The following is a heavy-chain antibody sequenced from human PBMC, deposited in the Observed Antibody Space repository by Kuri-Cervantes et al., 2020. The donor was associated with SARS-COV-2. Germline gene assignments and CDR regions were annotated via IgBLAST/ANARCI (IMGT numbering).Heavy chain of an antibody. Sequence: GGSLRLSCAASGLTFSSYWMSWVRQAPGKGLEWVANIKQDGSEKYYVDSVKGRFTISRDNAKNSLYLQMNSLRAEDTAVYYCAREKYGMDVWGQGTTVTVSS. J-gene: IGHJ6*02. CDR3: AREKYGMDV. CDR1: GLTFSSYW. V-gene: IGHV3-7*01. CDR2: IKQDGSEK.